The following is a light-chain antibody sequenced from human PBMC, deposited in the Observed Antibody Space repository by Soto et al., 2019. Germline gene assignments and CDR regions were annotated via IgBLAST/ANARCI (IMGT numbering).Light chain of an antibody. CDR2: SAS. J-gene: IGKJ1*01. V-gene: IGKV3-15*01. CDR3: QQHDKLPPA. Sequence: EIVMTQSPVTLSVSPGETVILSCRASQSLRSNLAWYQQKPGQTPRLLIYSASIRAAATPARFSGSGAGTNFSLTISSLQSEDCEVYDCQQHDKLPPAFGQGTKVDIK. CDR1: QSLRSN.